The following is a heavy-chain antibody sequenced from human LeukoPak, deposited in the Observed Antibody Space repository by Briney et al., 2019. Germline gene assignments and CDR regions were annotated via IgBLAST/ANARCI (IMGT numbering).Heavy chain of an antibody. J-gene: IGHJ3*02. CDR2: IIPILGIA. D-gene: IGHD3-10*01. Sequence: SVKVSCKASGGTFSSYAISWVRQAPGQGLEWMGRIIPILGIANYAQKFQGRVTITADKSTSTAYMELSSLRSEDTAVYYCAKDRSRGFMAPRSDAFDIWGQGTMVTVSS. CDR1: GGTFSSYA. CDR3: AKDRSRGFMAPRSDAFDI. V-gene: IGHV1-69*04.